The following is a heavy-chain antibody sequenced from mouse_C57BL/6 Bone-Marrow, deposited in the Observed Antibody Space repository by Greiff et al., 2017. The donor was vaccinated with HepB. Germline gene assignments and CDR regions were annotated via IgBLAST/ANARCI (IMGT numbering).Heavy chain of an antibody. D-gene: IGHD2-10*01. V-gene: IGHV1-19*01. Sequence: VQLKQSGPVLVKPGASVKMSCKASGYTFTDYYMNWVKQSHGKSLEWIGVINPYNGGTSYNQKFKGKATLTVDKSSSTAYMELNSLTSEDSAVYYCARGPTRDYFDYWGQGTTLTVSS. CDR2: INPYNGGT. J-gene: IGHJ2*01. CDR3: ARGPTRDYFDY. CDR1: GYTFTDYY.